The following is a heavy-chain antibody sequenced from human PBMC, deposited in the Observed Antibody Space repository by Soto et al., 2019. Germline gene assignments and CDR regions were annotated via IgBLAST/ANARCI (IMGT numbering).Heavy chain of an antibody. V-gene: IGHV3-74*01. CDR3: ARNWNGVDY. CDR1: GFTFSSYW. CDR2: IKTDGSST. D-gene: IGHD1-1*01. J-gene: IGHJ4*02. Sequence: EVQLVESGGGLVQPGESLRLSCEASGFTFSSYWMHWVRQAPGKGPVWVSRIKTDGSSTNYADYVKGRFTVSRDNSKNTVFLQMNRLRAEDTAVYYCARNWNGVDYWGQGTLVTVSS.